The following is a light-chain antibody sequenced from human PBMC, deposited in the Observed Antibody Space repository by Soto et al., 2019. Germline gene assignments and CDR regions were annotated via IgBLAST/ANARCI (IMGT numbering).Light chain of an antibody. V-gene: IGKV1-27*01. CDR3: QKYNSAPPNA. J-gene: IGKJ4*01. CDR1: QGISNY. Sequence: DIQMTQSPSSLSASVGDRITITCRASQGISNYLAWYQQKPGKVPKLLIYAASTLQSGVPSRFSGSGSGTDFTLTIISLQPEDVATYYCQKYNSAPPNAFGGGTKVEIK. CDR2: AAS.